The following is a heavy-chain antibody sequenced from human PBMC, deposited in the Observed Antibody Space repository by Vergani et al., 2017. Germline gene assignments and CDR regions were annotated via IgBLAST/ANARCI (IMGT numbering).Heavy chain of an antibody. CDR1: GFTFSSYA. J-gene: IGHJ4*02. D-gene: IGHD6-13*01. CDR2: ISGSGGST. CDR3: ATEKDDSSSWSTGDFDY. V-gene: IGHV3-23*04. Sequence: EVQLVESGGGLVQPGGSLRLSCAASGFTFSSYAMSWVRQAPGKGLEWVSAISGSGGSTYYADSVKGRFTISRDNSKNTLYLQMNSLRAEDTAVYYCATEKDDSSSWSTGDFDYWGQGTLVTVSS.